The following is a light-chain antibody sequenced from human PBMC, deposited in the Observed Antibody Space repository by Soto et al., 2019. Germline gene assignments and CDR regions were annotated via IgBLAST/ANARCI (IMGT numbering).Light chain of an antibody. CDR3: SSYAGSNNFV. J-gene: IGLJ1*01. CDR2: DVA. V-gene: IGLV2-14*03. Sequence: QSVLTQPASVSDSPGQSITISCTGTSSDVGGSNFVSWYQQHPGKPPKLIIYDVANRPSGVSNRFSGSKSGSTASLIISRLQTEDEADYYCSSYAGSNNFVFGTGTKVTVL. CDR1: SSDVGGSNF.